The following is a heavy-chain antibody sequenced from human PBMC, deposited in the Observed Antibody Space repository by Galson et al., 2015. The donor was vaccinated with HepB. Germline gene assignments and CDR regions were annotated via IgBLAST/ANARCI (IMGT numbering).Heavy chain of an antibody. Sequence: QSGAEVKKPGESLRISCKGSGYSFTNYWISWVRQIPGKGLEWMGRVDPSDSYSDYSPSFQGHVSISVDKSISTAYLQWSSLKASDTAIYYCARLRGHDAYIGVYGMDVWGLGTTVTVSS. CDR1: GYSFTNYW. CDR2: VDPSDSYS. CDR3: ARLRGHDAYIGVYGMDV. J-gene: IGHJ6*02. D-gene: IGHD5-24*01. V-gene: IGHV5-10-1*01.